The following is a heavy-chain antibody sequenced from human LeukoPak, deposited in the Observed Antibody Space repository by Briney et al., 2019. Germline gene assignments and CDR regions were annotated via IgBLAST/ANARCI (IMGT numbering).Heavy chain of an antibody. CDR2: IHYSGST. Sequence: SETLSLTCTVCGGSISSNTYYWGWIRRPPGKGLEWIGNIHYSGSTYYNPSLKSRVSISVDTSKNQFSLNLSPLTAADTAVYYCATSDTVSTYNWFDPWGQGTLVTVSS. V-gene: IGHV4-39*01. CDR3: ATSDTVSTYNWFDP. CDR1: GGSISSNTYY. D-gene: IGHD5/OR15-5a*01. J-gene: IGHJ5*02.